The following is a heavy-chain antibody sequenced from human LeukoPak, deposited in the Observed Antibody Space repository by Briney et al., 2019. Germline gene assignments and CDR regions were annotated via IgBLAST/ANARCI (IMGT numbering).Heavy chain of an antibody. Sequence: GGSLRLSCAASGFSFSTYIMNWVRQAPGKGLEWVGRVKSVTEGGAIDYAAPVKGRFTISRDDSKNTVYLQMDSLKTEDTAMYYCTKNTGDFDIWGQGTMVIVSS. CDR2: VKSVTEGGAI. CDR1: GFSFSTYI. CDR3: TKNTGDFDI. D-gene: IGHD4-17*01. V-gene: IGHV3-15*07. J-gene: IGHJ3*02.